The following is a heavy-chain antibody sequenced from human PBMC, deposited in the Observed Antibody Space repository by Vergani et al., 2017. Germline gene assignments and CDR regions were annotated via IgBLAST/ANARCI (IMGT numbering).Heavy chain of an antibody. CDR1: FFPFLLSS. CDR3: AGGDEPGIAAAGTDYFDY. CDR2: LIPIFGTA. J-gene: IGHJ4*02. Sequence: QVPLVHSVAAFPPPFSSFPFSFPSSFFPFLLSSLLFFLPSPVPCLSFLFCLIPIFGTANYAQKFQGRVTITADESTSTAYMELSSLRSEDTAVYYCAGGDEPGIAAAGTDYFDYWGQGTLVTVSS. V-gene: IGHV1-69*01. D-gene: IGHD6-13*01.